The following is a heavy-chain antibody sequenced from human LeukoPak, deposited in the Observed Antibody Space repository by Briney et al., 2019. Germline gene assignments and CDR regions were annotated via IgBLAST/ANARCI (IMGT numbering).Heavy chain of an antibody. Sequence: GGSLRLSCAASGFTFSSYAMSWVRQAPGKGLEWVSAISGSGGSTYYADSVKGRFTISRDNSKNTLYLQMTSLRAEDTAVYYCARGPNYDILTGWRKTHNAFDIWGQGTMVTVSS. CDR2: ISGSGGST. J-gene: IGHJ3*02. CDR3: ARGPNYDILTGWRKTHNAFDI. CDR1: GFTFSSYA. D-gene: IGHD3-9*01. V-gene: IGHV3-23*01.